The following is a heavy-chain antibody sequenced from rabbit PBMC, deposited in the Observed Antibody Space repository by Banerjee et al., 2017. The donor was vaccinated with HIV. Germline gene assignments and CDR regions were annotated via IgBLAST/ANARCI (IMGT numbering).Heavy chain of an antibody. CDR2: IYAGSSGIT. D-gene: IGHD4-1*01. J-gene: IGHJ6*01. Sequence: QEQLVESGGGLVQPEGSLTLTCTASGFSFSSSYWICWVRQAPGKGPEWIGTIYAGSSGITYYASWAKGRFTISKTSSTVTLQMTSLTDADTATYFCARDLAGVIGWNFGLWGQGTLVTVS. CDR3: ARDLAGVIGWNFGL. CDR1: GFSFSSSYW. V-gene: IGHV1S45*01.